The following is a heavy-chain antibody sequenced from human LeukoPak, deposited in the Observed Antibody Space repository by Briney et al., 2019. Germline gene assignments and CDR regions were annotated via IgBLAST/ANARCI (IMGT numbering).Heavy chain of an antibody. Sequence: PGGSLRLSCATSGFSFTDYPMNWVRQAPGKGLEWVAVISYDGSNKDHADSVKGRFTISRDNSKNTLYLQMNSLRAEDTAVYYCARDRYYGSGRYNYFDYWGQGTLVTVSS. D-gene: IGHD3-10*01. V-gene: IGHV3-30-3*01. CDR1: GFSFTDYP. CDR2: ISYDGSNK. CDR3: ARDRYYGSGRYNYFDY. J-gene: IGHJ4*02.